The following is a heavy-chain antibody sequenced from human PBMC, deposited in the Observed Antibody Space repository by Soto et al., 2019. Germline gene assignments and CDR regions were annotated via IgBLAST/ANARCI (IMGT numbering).Heavy chain of an antibody. D-gene: IGHD5-18*01. CDR1: GYTFTSYA. J-gene: IGHJ6*02. Sequence: QVQLVQSGAEVKKPGASVKVSCKASGYTFTSYAMHWVRQAPGQRLEWMGWINAGNGNTKYSQKFQGRGTITRDTSASTAYMELSSLRSEDTAVYYCAREWRRGYSYASIEAYGMDVWGQGTTVTVSS. V-gene: IGHV1-3*01. CDR2: INAGNGNT. CDR3: AREWRRGYSYASIEAYGMDV.